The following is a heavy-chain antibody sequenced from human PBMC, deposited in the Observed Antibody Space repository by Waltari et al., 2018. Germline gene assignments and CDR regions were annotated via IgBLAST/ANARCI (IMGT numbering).Heavy chain of an antibody. CDR3: ARRKGSGSYPFDY. CDR2: INWNGGRT. D-gene: IGHD1-26*01. Sequence: EVQLLESGGGVVRPGGSLRLSCAASGFTFDDYGMSWVRQAPGKGEGGVSSINWNGGRTGYEDSGKGRFTISRDNAKNSLYLQMNSLRAEDTALYYGARRKGSGSYPFDYWGQGTLVTVSS. CDR1: GFTFDDYG. J-gene: IGHJ4*02. V-gene: IGHV3-20*04.